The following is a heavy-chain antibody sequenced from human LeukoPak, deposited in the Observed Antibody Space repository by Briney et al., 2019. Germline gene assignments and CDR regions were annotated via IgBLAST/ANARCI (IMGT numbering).Heavy chain of an antibody. J-gene: IGHJ4*02. CDR3: AKDEFFDGYCSSTSCSVGPFDY. V-gene: IGHV3-30*02. D-gene: IGHD2-2*03. CDR1: GFTFSSYG. CDR2: IRYDGSNK. Sequence: PGGSLRLSCEASGFTFSSYGMHWVRQAPGKGLEWVAFIRYDGSNKYYADSVKGRFTISRDNSNNTLYLQMNSLRAEDTAVYYCAKDEFFDGYCSSTSCSVGPFDYWGQGTLVTVSS.